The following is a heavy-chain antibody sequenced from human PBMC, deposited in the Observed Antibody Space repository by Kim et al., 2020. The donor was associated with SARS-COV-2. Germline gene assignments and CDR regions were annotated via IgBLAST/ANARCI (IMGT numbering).Heavy chain of an antibody. CDR3: ARANYYDSSGPYYYYGMDV. CDR2: ISSSSSYI. D-gene: IGHD3-22*01. J-gene: IGHJ6*02. Sequence: GGSLRLSCAASGFTFSSYSMNWVRQAPGKGLEWVSSISSSSSYIYYADSVKGRFTISRDNAKNSLYLQMNSLRAEDTAVYYCARANYYDSSGPYYYYGMDVWGQGTTVTVSS. CDR1: GFTFSSYS. V-gene: IGHV3-21*01.